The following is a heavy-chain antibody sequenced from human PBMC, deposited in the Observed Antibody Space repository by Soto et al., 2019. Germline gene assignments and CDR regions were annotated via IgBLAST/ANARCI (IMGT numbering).Heavy chain of an antibody. Sequence: GGSLRLSCAASGFTFSSYWMSWVRQAPGKGLEWVANIKQDGSEKYYVDSVKGRFTISRDNAKNSLYLQMNSLRAEDTAVYYCARVPIEYSSSSPRNDYWGQGTLVTVSS. V-gene: IGHV3-7*01. CDR3: ARVPIEYSSSSPRNDY. CDR1: GFTFSSYW. J-gene: IGHJ4*02. CDR2: IKQDGSEK. D-gene: IGHD6-6*01.